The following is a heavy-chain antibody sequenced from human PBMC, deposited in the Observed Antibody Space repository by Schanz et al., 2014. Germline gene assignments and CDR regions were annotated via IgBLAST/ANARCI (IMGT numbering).Heavy chain of an antibody. CDR3: ARDGHSSIWDSYYFYGLDV. Sequence: VQLVPSLAEVKKPGASVKVSCKASGHPFTAYYMHWVRQAPGQGLEWMGRINPNSGGTNYAENFQGRVTMTRDTSTSTVYMELSRLTSDDTALYYCARDGHSSIWDSYYFYGLDVWGQGTTVTVSS. CDR2: INPNSGGT. D-gene: IGHD6-13*01. CDR1: GHPFTAYY. V-gene: IGHV1-2*06. J-gene: IGHJ6*02.